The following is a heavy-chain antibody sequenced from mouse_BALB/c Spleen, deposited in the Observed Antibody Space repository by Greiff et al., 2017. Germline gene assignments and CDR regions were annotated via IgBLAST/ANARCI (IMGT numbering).Heavy chain of an antibody. CDR3: AYAYSFAY. CDR2: ISDGGSYT. Sequence: DVKLVESGGGLVKPGGSLKLSCAASGFTFSDYYMYWVRQTPEKRLEWVATISDGGSYTYYPDSVKGRFTISRDNAKNNLYLQMSSLKSEDTAMYYCAYAYSFAYWGQGTLVTVSA. V-gene: IGHV5-4*02. D-gene: IGHD2-3*01. J-gene: IGHJ3*01. CDR1: GFTFSDYY.